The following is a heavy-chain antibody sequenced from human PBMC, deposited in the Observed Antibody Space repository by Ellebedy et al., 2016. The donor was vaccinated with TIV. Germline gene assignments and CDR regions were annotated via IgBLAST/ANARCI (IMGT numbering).Heavy chain of an antibody. CDR2: ISSSGNII. CDR1: GFIFSDYE. CDR3: ARDYMSTVDAFDL. J-gene: IGHJ3*01. Sequence: PGGSLRLSCAASGFIFSDYEMNWVRQAPGKGLEWVSYISSSGNIIYYPDSVKGRFTISRDNAKNSIYLQMSSLRAEDTAIYYCARDYMSTVDAFDLWGQGTMVTVSS. D-gene: IGHD5/OR15-5a*01. V-gene: IGHV3-48*03.